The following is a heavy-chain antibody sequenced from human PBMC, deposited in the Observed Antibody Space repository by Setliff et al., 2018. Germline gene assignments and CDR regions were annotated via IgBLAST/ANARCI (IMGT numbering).Heavy chain of an antibody. V-gene: IGHV1-8*02. J-gene: IGHJ6*03. CDR3: ARGLVSLHYDFWSGHYLGGYMDV. CDR1: GYTFTSYD. Sequence: ASVKVSCKASGYTFTSYDINWVRQATGQGLEWMGWMNPNSGNTGYAQKFQGRVTMTRNTSISTAYMELSSLRSEDTAVYYRARGLVSLHYDFWSGHYLGGYMDVWGKGTTVTVSS. D-gene: IGHD3-3*01. CDR2: MNPNSGNT.